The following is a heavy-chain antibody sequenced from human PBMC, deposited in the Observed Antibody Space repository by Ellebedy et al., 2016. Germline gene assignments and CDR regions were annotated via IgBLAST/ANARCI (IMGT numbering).Heavy chain of an antibody. Sequence: ASVKVSCKASGYTFTGYYMHWVRQAPGQGLEWMGWINPNSGGTNYAQKFQGWVTMTRDTSISTAYMELSRLRSDDTAVYYCARGDTAMVRDYYYYMDVWGKGTTVTVSS. J-gene: IGHJ6*03. CDR2: INPNSGGT. CDR1: GYTFTGYY. D-gene: IGHD5-18*01. V-gene: IGHV1-2*04. CDR3: ARGDTAMVRDYYYYMDV.